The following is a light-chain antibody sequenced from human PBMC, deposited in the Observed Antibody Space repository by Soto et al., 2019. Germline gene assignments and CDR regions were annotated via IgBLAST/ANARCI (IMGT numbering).Light chain of an antibody. Sequence: DFPLTQSPSFLSASVGDRVTVTCRASQGINSYLAWYQQKPGKAPKLLIYTASTLQSGVPSRFSGSGSGTEFTLTITSLQPEDFAAYYCQQLYTYPLTFGGGTKVEIK. CDR3: QQLYTYPLT. V-gene: IGKV1-9*01. J-gene: IGKJ4*01. CDR1: QGINSY. CDR2: TAS.